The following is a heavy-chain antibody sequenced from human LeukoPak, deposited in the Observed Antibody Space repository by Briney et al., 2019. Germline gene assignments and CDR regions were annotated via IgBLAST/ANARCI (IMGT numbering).Heavy chain of an antibody. CDR1: GFTFSTYW. D-gene: IGHD2-8*02. V-gene: IGHV3-7*01. J-gene: IGHJ4*02. CDR2: IKQDGSEK. Sequence: PGGSLRLSCAASGFTFSTYWISWVRQAPGKGLEWVANIKQDGSEKYYVDSVKGRFTISRENAKNSLYLQMNSLRAEDTAVYYCARGLGNTGNYFDYWGQGTLVTVSS. CDR3: ARGLGNTGNYFDY.